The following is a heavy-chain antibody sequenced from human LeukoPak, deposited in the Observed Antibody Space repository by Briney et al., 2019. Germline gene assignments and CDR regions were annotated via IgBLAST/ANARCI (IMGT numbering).Heavy chain of an antibody. CDR2: INHSGST. V-gene: IGHV4-34*01. CDR3: ARARGIAAALLKPLEY. CDR1: GGSFSGYY. J-gene: IGHJ4*02. D-gene: IGHD6-13*01. Sequence: PSETLSLTCAVYGGSFSGYYWSWIRQPPGKGLEWIGEINHSGSTNYNPSLKSRVTISVDTSKNQFSLKLSSVTAADTAVYYCARARGIAAALLKPLEYWGQGTLVTVSS.